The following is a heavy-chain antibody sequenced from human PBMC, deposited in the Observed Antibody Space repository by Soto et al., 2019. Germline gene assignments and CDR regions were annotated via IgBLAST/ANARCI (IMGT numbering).Heavy chain of an antibody. CDR2: INHSGST. D-gene: IGHD3-10*01. J-gene: IGHJ2*01. CDR3: ARGRGDGYNQDWYFDL. V-gene: IGHV4-34*01. CDR1: GGSFSGYY. Sequence: ETLSLTCAVYGGSFSGYYWNWIRQPPGKGLEWIGEINHSGSTNYNPSLKSRVSISVGTSNNQFSLKLSSVTAADTAVYYCARGRGDGYNQDWYFDLWGRGTLVTVSS.